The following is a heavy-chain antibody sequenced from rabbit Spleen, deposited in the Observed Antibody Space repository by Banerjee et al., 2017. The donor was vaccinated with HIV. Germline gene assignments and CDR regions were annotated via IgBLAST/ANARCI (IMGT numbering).Heavy chain of an antibody. J-gene: IGHJ4*01. CDR1: GVSFNFNVY. CDR3: VRDQAGDDGYGPYYFNF. D-gene: IGHD6-1*01. CDR2: IDPIFGST. Sequence: QSLEESGGDLVKPVASLTLTCKASGVSFNFNVYMCWVRQAPGKGLEWIGYIDPIFGSTYYASWVNGRFTISRENTQNTVSLQMNSLTAADTATYFCVRDQAGDDGYGPYYFNFWGQGTLVTVS. V-gene: IGHV1S40*01.